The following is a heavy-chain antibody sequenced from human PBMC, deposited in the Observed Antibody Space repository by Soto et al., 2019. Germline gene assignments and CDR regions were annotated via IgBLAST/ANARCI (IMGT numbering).Heavy chain of an antibody. CDR1: GFTFSSYG. CDR2: ISYDGSNK. Sequence: GGSLRLSCAASGFTFSSYGMHWVRQAPGKGLEWVAVISYDGSNKYYADSVKGRFTISRDNSKNTLYLQMNSLRAEDTAVYYCAKDLEVEYSSSSSEGVWGQGTLVTVSS. V-gene: IGHV3-30*18. J-gene: IGHJ4*02. CDR3: AKDLEVEYSSSSSEGV. D-gene: IGHD6-6*01.